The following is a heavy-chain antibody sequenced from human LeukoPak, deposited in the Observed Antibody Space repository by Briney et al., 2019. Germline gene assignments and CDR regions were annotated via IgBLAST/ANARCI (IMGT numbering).Heavy chain of an antibody. V-gene: IGHV1-24*01. Sequence: ASVKVSCKGSGYTLTELSMHWVRQAPGKGLEWMGGFDPEDGETIYAQKFQGRVTMTEDTSTDTAYMELSSLRSEDTAVYYCATSGIWYPLYFDYWGQGTLVTVSS. J-gene: IGHJ4*02. CDR3: ATSGIWYPLYFDY. CDR2: FDPEDGET. CDR1: GYTLTELS. D-gene: IGHD6-13*01.